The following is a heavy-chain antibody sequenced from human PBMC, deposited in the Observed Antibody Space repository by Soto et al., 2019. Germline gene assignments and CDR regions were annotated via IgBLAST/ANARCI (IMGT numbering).Heavy chain of an antibody. J-gene: IGHJ3*01. V-gene: IGHV3-23*01. Sequence: EEQLLESGGGFVQPGGSLRLSCAASGFTFSSHAMSWVRQAPGKGLQWVSAIRRSGDRTYYADSVKGRFTISRDNSKNTLYLQMNSLRAEDTAVYYCAKRQVAATIGAFDVWGQGTLVTVSS. CDR3: AKRQVAATIGAFDV. CDR2: IRRSGDRT. D-gene: IGHD2-15*01. CDR1: GFTFSSHA.